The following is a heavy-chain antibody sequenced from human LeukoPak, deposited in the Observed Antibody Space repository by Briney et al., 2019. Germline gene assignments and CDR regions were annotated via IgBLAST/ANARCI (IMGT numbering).Heavy chain of an antibody. CDR3: AKVRTYYGSGSPGDY. J-gene: IGHJ4*02. Sequence: GGSLRLSCAASGFTFSSYAMSWVRQAPGKGLEWVSAISGSGGSTYYADSVKGRFTISRDNSKNTLYLQMNSLRAEDTAVYYCAKVRTYYGSGSPGDYWGQGTLVTVSS. V-gene: IGHV3-23*01. CDR1: GFTFSSYA. D-gene: IGHD3-10*01. CDR2: ISGSGGST.